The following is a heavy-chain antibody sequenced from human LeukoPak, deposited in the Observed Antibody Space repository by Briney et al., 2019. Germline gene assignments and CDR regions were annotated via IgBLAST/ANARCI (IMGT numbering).Heavy chain of an antibody. Sequence: SESLSLTCAVYGESFSGYYWSWMRQPPGKGLEWIGEINHSGSTNYNPSLKSRVTISVDTSKNQFSLKLSSVTAADTAVYYCARKSPLPYDYVWGSYLSYYGMDVWGQGTTVTVSS. J-gene: IGHJ6*02. V-gene: IGHV4-34*01. CDR2: INHSGST. CDR3: ARKSPLPYDYVWGSYLSYYGMDV. CDR1: GESFSGYY. D-gene: IGHD3-16*02.